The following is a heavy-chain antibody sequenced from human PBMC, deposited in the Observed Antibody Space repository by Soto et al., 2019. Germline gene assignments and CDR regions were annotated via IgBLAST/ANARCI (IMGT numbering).Heavy chain of an antibody. CDR1: GYSLTSYG. Sequence: QIQLVQSGGEVKRPGASVMVSCKASGYSLTSYGISWVRLVPGQGLEWMAWITTSNGNRNFARKFQDRVSLTADISTSKVYMELRSLTSDDTAVYYCTRVTLGVFEYWGQGTLVTVSS. CDR2: ITTSNGNR. J-gene: IGHJ4*02. V-gene: IGHV1-18*04. CDR3: TRVTLGVFEY. D-gene: IGHD3-16*01.